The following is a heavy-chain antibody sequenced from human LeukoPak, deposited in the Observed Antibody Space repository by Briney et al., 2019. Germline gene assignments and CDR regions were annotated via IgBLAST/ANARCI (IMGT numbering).Heavy chain of an antibody. CDR2: INPTEADT. V-gene: IGHV5-51*01. CDR1: GYSFTSYC. D-gene: IGHD3-22*01. CDR3: ARYDSSGYIDY. J-gene: IGHJ4*02. Sequence: GESLKISCKGSGYSFTSYCIGWVRQMPGKGLEWVGVINPTEADTRYSPSFQGHVTISGDKSVSTAYLQWSSLKASDTAMYYCARYDSSGYIDYWGQGTLVNVSS.